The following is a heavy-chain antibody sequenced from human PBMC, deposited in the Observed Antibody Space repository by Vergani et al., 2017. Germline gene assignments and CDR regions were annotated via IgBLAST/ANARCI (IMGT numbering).Heavy chain of an antibody. Sequence: VQLVPSGGGVVPPGGSLRLSCAASGFTFSSYAMHWVRPAPGKGLEWVEVISYDGSNKYYADSVKGRFTISRDNSKNTLYLQMNSLRAEDTAVYYCARDQGPIMITFGVDYWGQGTLVTVSS. CDR3: ARDQGPIMITFGVDY. D-gene: IGHD3-16*01. CDR1: GFTFSSYA. V-gene: IGHV3-30-3*01. CDR2: ISYDGSNK. J-gene: IGHJ4*02.